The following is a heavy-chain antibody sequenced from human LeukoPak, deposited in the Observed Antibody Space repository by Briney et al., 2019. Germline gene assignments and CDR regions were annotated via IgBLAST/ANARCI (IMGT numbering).Heavy chain of an antibody. CDR1: GFTFSSYS. V-gene: IGHV4-31*02. CDR2: IFYTGST. Sequence: LRLSCAASGFTFSSYSMNWVRQHPGKGLEWIGYIFYTGSTYYNPSLKSRVTISVDTSKNQFSLKLSSVTAADTAVYYCVRDRYGVMITFGGVIAPDYWGQGTLVTVSS. D-gene: IGHD3-16*02. CDR3: VRDRYGVMITFGGVIAPDY. J-gene: IGHJ4*02.